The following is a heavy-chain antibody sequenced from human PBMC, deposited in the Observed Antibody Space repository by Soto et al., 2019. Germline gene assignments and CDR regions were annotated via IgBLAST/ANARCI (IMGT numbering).Heavy chain of an antibody. V-gene: IGHV3-33*01. CDR1: GFTFSSYG. CDR2: IWYDGSNK. D-gene: IGHD6-6*01. J-gene: IGHJ6*02. Sequence: WGFPRLSCAASGFTFSSYGMHWVRQAPGKGLEWVAVIWYDGSNKYYADSVKGRFTISRDNSKNTLYLQMNSLRAEDTAVYYCARDNGYSSSPGYYYGMDVWGQGTTVTVSS. CDR3: ARDNGYSSSPGYYYGMDV.